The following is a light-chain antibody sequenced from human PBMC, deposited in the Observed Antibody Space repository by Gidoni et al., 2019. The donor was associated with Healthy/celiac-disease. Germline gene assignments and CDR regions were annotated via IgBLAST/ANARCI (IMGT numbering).Light chain of an antibody. CDR2: AAS. CDR1: QGISSY. J-gene: IGKJ5*01. Sequence: DIQVTQYPSFLSASVGDRVTITCRASQGISSYLAWYQQTPGKAPKLLIYAASTLQSGVPSRFSGSGSGTEFTLPISSLQPEDFATYYCQQLNSYPNTFGQGTRLEIK. CDR3: QQLNSYPNT. V-gene: IGKV1-9*01.